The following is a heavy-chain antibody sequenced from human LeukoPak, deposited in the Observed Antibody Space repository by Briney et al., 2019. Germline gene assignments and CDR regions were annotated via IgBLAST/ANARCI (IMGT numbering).Heavy chain of an antibody. D-gene: IGHD2-2*01. CDR3: AREGPHIGYCSGTRCYRVKYGLDV. CDR1: GGSFTTFA. CDR2: IIPVLDIS. Sequence: AASVKVSCKASGGSFTTFAINWVRQAPGQGLEWMGRIIPVLDISNYAQRFQGRVTITADKSTTTAYMELSSLRSEDTAVYYCAREGPHIGYCSGTRCYRVKYGLDVWGQGTTVTVSS. J-gene: IGHJ6*02. V-gene: IGHV1-69*04.